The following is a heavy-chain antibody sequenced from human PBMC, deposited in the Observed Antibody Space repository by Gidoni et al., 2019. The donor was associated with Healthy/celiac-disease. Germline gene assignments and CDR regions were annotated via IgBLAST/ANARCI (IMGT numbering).Heavy chain of an antibody. Sequence: QVQLVESGGGVVQPGRSLRLSCAASGFTFSSYAMHWVRQAPGKGLEWVAVLSYDGSNKYYADSVKGRFTISRDNSKNTLYLQMNSLRAEDTAVYYCARDRIDTVTTQPIEYGEGGGYGMDVWGQGTTVTVSS. CDR1: GFTFSSYA. CDR3: ARDRIDTVTTQPIEYGEGGGYGMDV. CDR2: LSYDGSNK. V-gene: IGHV3-30*04. J-gene: IGHJ6*02. D-gene: IGHD4-17*01.